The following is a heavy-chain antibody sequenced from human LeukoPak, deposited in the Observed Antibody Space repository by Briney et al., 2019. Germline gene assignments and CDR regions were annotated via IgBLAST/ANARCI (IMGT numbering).Heavy chain of an antibody. J-gene: IGHJ5*02. V-gene: IGHV3-23*01. Sequence: GWSVRLSCAASGFTFSSYAMSWVRQAPGKGRAWVSSISGIGGNTYFEDFVKGWFTISRDNSKKTLYLQMNSLRAEDTAVYYCAKAATGTTSNWFDPWGQGTLVTVSS. CDR3: AKAATGTTSNWFDP. CDR1: GFTFSSYA. CDR2: ISGIGGNT. D-gene: IGHD1-7*01.